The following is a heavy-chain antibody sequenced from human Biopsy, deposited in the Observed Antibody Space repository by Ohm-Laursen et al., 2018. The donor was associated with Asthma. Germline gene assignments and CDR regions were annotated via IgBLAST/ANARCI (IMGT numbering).Heavy chain of an antibody. D-gene: IGHD6-13*01. CDR3: AKDKGGPRIGVAGTFDH. V-gene: IGHV3-30*18. CDR1: GFSFSRYG. J-gene: IGHJ4*02. CDR2: ISKDASTQ. Sequence: LRLSCAASGFSFSRYGMHWVRQAPGKGLEWVGVISKDASTQDYADSVKGRFTMARDNSKNTVYLQMNSLTGEDTAVYYCAKDKGGPRIGVAGTFDHWGQGTLVTVPS.